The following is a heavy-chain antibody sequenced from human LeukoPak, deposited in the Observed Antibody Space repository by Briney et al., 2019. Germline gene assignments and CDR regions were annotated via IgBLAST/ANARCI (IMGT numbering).Heavy chain of an antibody. CDR1: GFTVSSNY. J-gene: IGHJ4*02. CDR3: ARDRLGVSDY. Sequence: GGSLRLSCAAPGFTVSSNYMSWVRQAPGKGLEWVSVIYSGGSTYYADSVKGRFTISRDTSKNTLYLQMNSLRAEDTAVYYCARDRLGVSDYWGQGALVTVSS. D-gene: IGHD1-26*01. V-gene: IGHV3-53*01. CDR2: IYSGGST.